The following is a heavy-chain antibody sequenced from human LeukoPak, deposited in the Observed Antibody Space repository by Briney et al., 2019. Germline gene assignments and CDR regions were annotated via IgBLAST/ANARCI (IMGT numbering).Heavy chain of an antibody. V-gene: IGHV3-30*04. D-gene: IGHD2-2*01. CDR1: GFTFSSHA. CDR3: ARGQYCSGTSCYAYYYYYNMDV. Sequence: GGSLRLSCAASGFTFSSHAVRWVRQAPGKGLEWVAVISNDGNNKYYGDSVKGRFTISRDNSKNTLYLLMNSLRADDTAVYYCARGQYCSGTSCYAYYYYYNMDVWGQGTTVTVSS. J-gene: IGHJ6*02. CDR2: ISNDGNNK.